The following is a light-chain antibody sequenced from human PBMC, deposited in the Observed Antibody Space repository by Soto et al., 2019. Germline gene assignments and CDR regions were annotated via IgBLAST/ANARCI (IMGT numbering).Light chain of an antibody. CDR1: NTDVGGYNY. V-gene: IGLV2-14*01. CDR2: EVR. Sequence: QSALTQPASVSGSPGQSITVSCTGTNTDVGGYNYVSWYQHRPGKAPRLMIYEVRNRLSGVSNRFSGSKSGNTASLTISGLQSEDEADYCTSYTPTGALVFGSGTKLTVL. CDR3: TSYTPTGALV. J-gene: IGLJ3*02.